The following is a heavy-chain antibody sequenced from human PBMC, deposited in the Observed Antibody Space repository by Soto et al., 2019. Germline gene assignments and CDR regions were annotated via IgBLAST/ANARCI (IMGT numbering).Heavy chain of an antibody. V-gene: IGHV3-48*01. CDR2: ISSSSSTI. Sequence: GGSLRLSCAASGFTFSSCAMSWVRQAAAKGLEWVSYISSSSSTIYYADSVKGRFTISRDNAKNSLYLQMNSLRAEDTAVYYCARPLYYYDSRGYYSPWGQGTLVTVSS. CDR1: GFTFSSCA. D-gene: IGHD3-22*01. J-gene: IGHJ5*02. CDR3: ARPLYYYDSRGYYSP.